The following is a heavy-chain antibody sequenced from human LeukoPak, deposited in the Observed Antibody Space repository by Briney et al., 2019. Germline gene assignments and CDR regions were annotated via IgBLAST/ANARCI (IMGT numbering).Heavy chain of an antibody. CDR3: AKALYSYGYVALGY. Sequence: PGGSLRLSCAPSGFTFDDYATHWVRQARGKGVEWVSLFSGDGGSTYYADSVKGRFTISRDNSNSSLYLQMNSLRTEDTALYYCAKALYSYGYVALGYWGQGTLVTVSS. J-gene: IGHJ4*02. V-gene: IGHV3-43*02. D-gene: IGHD5-18*01. CDR1: GFTFDDYA. CDR2: FSGDGGST.